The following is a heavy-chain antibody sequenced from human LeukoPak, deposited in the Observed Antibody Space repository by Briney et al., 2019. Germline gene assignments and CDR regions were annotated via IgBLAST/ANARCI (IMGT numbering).Heavy chain of an antibody. CDR3: ARDDYYYGSGSYYNVGIGDY. D-gene: IGHD3-10*01. CDR1: GFTFSSYS. V-gene: IGHV3-48*01. J-gene: IGHJ4*02. Sequence: PGGSLRLSCAASGFTFSSYSMNWVRQAPGKGLEWVSYISSSSSTIYYADSVKGRFTISRDNAKNSLYLQMSSLRAEDTAVYYCARDDYYYGSGSYYNVGIGDYWGQGTLVTVSS. CDR2: ISSSSSTI.